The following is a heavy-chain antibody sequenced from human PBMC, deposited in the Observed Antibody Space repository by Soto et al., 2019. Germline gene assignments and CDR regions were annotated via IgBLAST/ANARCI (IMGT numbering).Heavy chain of an antibody. J-gene: IGHJ5*02. D-gene: IGHD2-21*01. CDR3: ARGGGGGLFDP. V-gene: IGHV3-11*06. CDR1: GFSFSDSY. CDR2: ISPRSTFR. Sequence: LRLSCATSGFSFSDSYMIWIRQAPGKVLEWISYISPRSTFRDYADSVKGRFTISRDSVKNSLYLQMNNLTADDTGVYYCARGGGGGLFDPWGQGSVVTVSS.